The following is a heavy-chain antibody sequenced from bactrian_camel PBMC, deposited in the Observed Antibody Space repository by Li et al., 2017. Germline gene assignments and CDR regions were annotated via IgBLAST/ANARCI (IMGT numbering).Heavy chain of an antibody. CDR3: ASAAYHSNWARLEKRYYSY. CDR1: GYTSSDFC. J-gene: IGHJ4*01. V-gene: IGHV3S26*01. CDR2: IESDGGT. Sequence: HVQLVESGGGSVQAGGSLTLSCAVSGYTSSDFCMDWFRQAPGNEREGVAAIESDGGTSYADSVKGRFTISKDNAENTLYLQMNNLKPEDSAMYYCASAAYHSNWARLEKRYYSYWGQGTQVTVS. D-gene: IGHD6*01.